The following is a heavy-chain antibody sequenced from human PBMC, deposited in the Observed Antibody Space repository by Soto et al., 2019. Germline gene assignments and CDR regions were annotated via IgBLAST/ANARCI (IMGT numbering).Heavy chain of an antibody. V-gene: IGHV4-30-2*01. CDR3: VVVRRPFCGGEFCPRTVNGVDP. Sequence: SETLSLTCTASGGSISSGGYSWSWIRQPPGKGLEWIGSIYHSGSTYYNPSLKSRVTISVDRSKNQFSLNLSSVTAADSAVYYCVVVRRPFCGGEFCPRTVNGVDPLGEGTLVTVSS. CDR1: GGSISSGGYS. D-gene: IGHD2-21*01. CDR2: IYHSGST. J-gene: IGHJ5*02.